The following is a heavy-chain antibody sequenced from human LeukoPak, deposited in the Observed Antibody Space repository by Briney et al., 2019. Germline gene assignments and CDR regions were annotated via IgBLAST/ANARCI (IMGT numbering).Heavy chain of an antibody. V-gene: IGHV1-18*01. Sequence: GASVKVSRKASGYTFTTFGISWVRQAPGQGLEWMGWVSANNGNTNYAQKFQGRVTMTTDTSTSTAYMELRSLRSDDTAVYYCARDPGSFLSSTGWLNWFAPWGQGTLVTVSS. CDR3: ARDPGSFLSSTGWLNWFAP. CDR1: GYTFTTFG. CDR2: VSANNGNT. J-gene: IGHJ5*02. D-gene: IGHD6-19*01.